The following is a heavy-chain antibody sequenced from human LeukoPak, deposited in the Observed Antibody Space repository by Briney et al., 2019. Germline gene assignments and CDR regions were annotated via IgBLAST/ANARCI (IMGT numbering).Heavy chain of an antibody. CDR3: AGSLAYCGGDCRLGDY. J-gene: IGHJ4*02. Sequence: GGSLRLSCAASGFTVSGNYMSWVRQAPGKGLEWVSVIYTGGNTFYADSVKGRFTISRDSSKNTLYLQMNSLRAEDTAVYYCAGSLAYCGGDCRLGDYWGQGTLVTVSS. CDR1: GFTVSGNY. V-gene: IGHV3-66*01. CDR2: IYTGGNT. D-gene: IGHD2-21*02.